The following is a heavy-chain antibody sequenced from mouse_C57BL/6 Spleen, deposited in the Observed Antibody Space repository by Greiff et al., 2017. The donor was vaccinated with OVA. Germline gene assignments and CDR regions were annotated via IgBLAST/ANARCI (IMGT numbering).Heavy chain of an antibody. J-gene: IGHJ1*03. CDR1: GFTFSDYG. CDR2: ISSGSSTI. CDR3: ATSKSWYFDV. Sequence: DVKLVESGGGLVKPGGSLKLSCAASGFTFSDYGMHWVRQAPEKGLEWVAYISSGSSTIYYADTVKGRFTISRDNAKNTLFLQMTSLRSEDTAMYYCATSKSWYFDVWGTGTTVTVSS. V-gene: IGHV5-17*01. D-gene: IGHD2-5*01.